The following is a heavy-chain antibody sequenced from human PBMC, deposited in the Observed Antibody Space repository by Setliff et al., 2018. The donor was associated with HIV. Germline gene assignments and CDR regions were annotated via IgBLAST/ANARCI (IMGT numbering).Heavy chain of an antibody. J-gene: IGHJ4*02. CDR3: VTSSSWSSRLNF. D-gene: IGHD2-2*01. Sequence: PSETLSLTCTVSGGSISHSHWSWIRQPPGKGLEWIGYVWDNGTTKYNPSLESRVTISLHTSKNQFSLKLTSVTAADTAVYYCVTSSSWSSRLNFWGPGMLVTVSS. CDR2: VWDNGTT. V-gene: IGHV4-59*12. CDR1: GGSISHSH.